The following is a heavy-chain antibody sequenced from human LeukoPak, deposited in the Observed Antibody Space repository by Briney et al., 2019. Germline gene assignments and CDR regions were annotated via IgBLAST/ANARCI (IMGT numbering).Heavy chain of an antibody. CDR1: GGSFSGYY. CDR2: INHSGST. V-gene: IGHV4-34*01. Sequence: PSETLSLTCAVYGGSFSGYYWSWIRQPPGKGLEWIGEINHSGSTNYNPSLKSRVTISVDTSKNQFSLKLSSVTAADTAVYYCARGIITGTPRYYYYMDVWGKGTTVTVSS. CDR3: ARGIITGTPRYYYYMDV. J-gene: IGHJ6*03. D-gene: IGHD1-20*01.